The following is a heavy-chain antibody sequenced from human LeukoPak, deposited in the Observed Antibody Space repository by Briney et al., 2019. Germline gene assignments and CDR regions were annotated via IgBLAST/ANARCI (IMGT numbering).Heavy chain of an antibody. CDR3: XKEALXWLVDEGXYFDY. D-gene: IGHD6-19*01. J-gene: IGHJ4*02. V-gene: IGHV3-30*18. CDR2: ISYDGSNK. CDR1: GFTFSSYG. Sequence: GGSLRLSCAASGFTFSSYGMHWVRQAPGKGLEWVAVISYDGSNKYYADSVKGRFTISRDNSKNTLYLQMNSLRAEDTAVYYCXKEALXWLVDEGXYFDYWGQGTLVTVSS.